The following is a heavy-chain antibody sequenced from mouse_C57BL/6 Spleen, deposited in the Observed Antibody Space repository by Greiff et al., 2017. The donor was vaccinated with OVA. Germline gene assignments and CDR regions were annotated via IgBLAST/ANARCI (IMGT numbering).Heavy chain of an antibody. CDR3: VRTVGAMDY. V-gene: IGHV10-1*01. CDR2: IRSKSNNYAT. Sequence: EVHLVESGGGLVQPKGSLKLSCAASGFSFNTYAMNWVRQAPGKGLEWVARIRSKSNNYATYYADSVKDRFTISRDDSESMLYLQMNNLKTEDTAMYYCVRTVGAMDYWGQGTSVTVSS. D-gene: IGHD1-1*01. J-gene: IGHJ4*01. CDR1: GFSFNTYA.